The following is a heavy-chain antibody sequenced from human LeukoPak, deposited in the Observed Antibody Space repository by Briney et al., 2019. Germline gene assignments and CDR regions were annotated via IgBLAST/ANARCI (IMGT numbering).Heavy chain of an antibody. D-gene: IGHD3-9*01. CDR2: ISAYNGKA. J-gene: IGHJ6*02. V-gene: IGHV1-18*01. CDR3: AREDRYFDWLKVRYYYGMDV. CDR1: GYTFTSYG. Sequence: ASVKVSCKASGYTFTSYGISWVRQAPGQGLEGMGWISAYNGKAIYAQKLQGRVTMTTDTSPSTAYMELRSLRSDDTAVYYCAREDRYFDWLKVRYYYGMDVWGQGTTVTVSS.